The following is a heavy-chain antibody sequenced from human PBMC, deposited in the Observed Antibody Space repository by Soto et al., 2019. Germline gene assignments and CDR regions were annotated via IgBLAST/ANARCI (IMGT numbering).Heavy chain of an antibody. J-gene: IGHJ4*02. CDR2: ISAYNGNT. CDR1: GGTFTNYG. Sequence: ASVKVSWKASGGTFTNYGRRWVRQAPGQGLEWMGWISAYNGNTNYAQKLQGRVTMTTDTSTSTAYMELRSLTSDHTAVYYCARDATKWGQGTLVTVSS. V-gene: IGHV1-18*04. CDR3: ARDATK.